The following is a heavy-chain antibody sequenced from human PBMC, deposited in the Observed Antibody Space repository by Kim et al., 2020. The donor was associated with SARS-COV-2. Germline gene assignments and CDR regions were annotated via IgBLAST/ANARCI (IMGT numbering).Heavy chain of an antibody. V-gene: IGHV4-34*01. Sequence: SETLSLTCAVYGGSFSGYYWSWIRQPPGKGLEWIGEINHSGSTNYNPSLKSRVTISVDTSKNQFSLKLSSVTAADTAVYYCARGEGYSNYHYWYFDCWGR. CDR1: GGSFSGYY. CDR3: ARGEGYSNYHYWYFDC. D-gene: IGHD4-4*01. CDR2: INHSGST. J-gene: IGHJ2*01.